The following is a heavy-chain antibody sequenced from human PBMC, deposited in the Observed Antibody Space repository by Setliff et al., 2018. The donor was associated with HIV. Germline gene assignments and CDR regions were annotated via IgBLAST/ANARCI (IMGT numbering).Heavy chain of an antibody. D-gene: IGHD1-26*01. CDR3: ARVSGWSGSYPAEYFQH. CDR2: INAGNGNT. CDR1: GYTFTSYA. Sequence: ASVKVSCKASGYTFTSYAMHWVRQAPGQRLEWMGWINAGNGNTKYSQKFQGRVTITRDTSASTAYMELSSPRSEDTAVYYCARVSGWSGSYPAEYFQHWGQGTLVTVSS. V-gene: IGHV1-3*01. J-gene: IGHJ1*01.